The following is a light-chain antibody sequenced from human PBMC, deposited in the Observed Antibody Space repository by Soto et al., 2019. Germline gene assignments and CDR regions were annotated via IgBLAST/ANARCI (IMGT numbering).Light chain of an antibody. CDR2: GAF. V-gene: IGKV3-20*01. CDR3: QKFGNSQWT. CDR1: QNINSNW. Sequence: EIVLTQSPGTLSLSPGERATLSCRTSQNINSNWLAWYQQKPGQAPRLVIYGAFTRATGIPDRFSGSGSGTDFTLTISSLEPEDFAVYYWQKFGNSQWTFGQGTKVEVK. J-gene: IGKJ1*01.